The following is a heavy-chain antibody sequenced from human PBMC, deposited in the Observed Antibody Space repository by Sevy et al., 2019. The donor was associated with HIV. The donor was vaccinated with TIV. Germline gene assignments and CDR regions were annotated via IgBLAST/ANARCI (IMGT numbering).Heavy chain of an antibody. J-gene: IGHJ6*02. D-gene: IGHD4-17*01. CDR1: GFAFTNYYA. CDR2: ISYDGSDK. CDR3: ARPRANYVDHYFFYAMDV. Sequence: GGSLRLSCTASGFAFTNYYAMHWVRQAPGKGLEWVALISYDGSDKFYADSVKGRFTITRDNFKNTLYLQMNGLTTGDTAVYYCARPRANYVDHYFFYAMDVWGQGTTVTVSS. V-gene: IGHV3-30-3*01.